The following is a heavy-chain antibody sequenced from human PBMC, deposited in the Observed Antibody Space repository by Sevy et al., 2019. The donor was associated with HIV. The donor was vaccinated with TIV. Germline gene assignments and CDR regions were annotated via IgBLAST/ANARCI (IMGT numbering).Heavy chain of an antibody. Sequence: ASVKVSCKASGYTFTSYDINWVRQATGQGLEWMGWMNPNRGNTGYAQKFQGRVTMTRNTSIRTAYMELSSLRSEDTAVYYCARTEPGIAAYGMDVWGQGTTVTVSS. D-gene: IGHD6-13*01. V-gene: IGHV1-8*01. CDR1: GYTFTSYD. J-gene: IGHJ6*02. CDR2: MNPNRGNT. CDR3: ARTEPGIAAYGMDV.